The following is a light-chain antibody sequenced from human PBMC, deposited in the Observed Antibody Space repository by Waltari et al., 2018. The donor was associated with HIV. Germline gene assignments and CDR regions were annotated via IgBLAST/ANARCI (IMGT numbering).Light chain of an antibody. J-gene: IGLJ2*01. V-gene: IGLV2-14*01. CDR2: EVS. CDR3: SAYTSSSTLVV. CDR1: SSDAVGYTY. Sequence: SSTISCTGTSSDAVGYTYVSWYQQHPGTAPELMIDEVSNRPSGVSHRFSGSKSGNTASLTISGLQAEDEADYYCSAYTSSSTLVVFGGGTKLTVL.